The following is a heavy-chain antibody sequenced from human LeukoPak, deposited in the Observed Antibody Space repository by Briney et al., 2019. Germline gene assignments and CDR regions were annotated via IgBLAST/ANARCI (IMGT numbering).Heavy chain of an antibody. J-gene: IGHJ6*03. D-gene: IGHD1-26*01. Sequence: PSETLSLTCTVSGGSISSYYWSWIRQPPGKGLEWIGYIYYSGSTNYNPSLKSRVTISVDTSKNQFSLKLSSVTAADTAVYYCAKDGGSYYSYMDVWGKGTTVTVSS. CDR2: IYYSGST. CDR1: GGSISSYY. CDR3: AKDGGSYYSYMDV. V-gene: IGHV4-59*01.